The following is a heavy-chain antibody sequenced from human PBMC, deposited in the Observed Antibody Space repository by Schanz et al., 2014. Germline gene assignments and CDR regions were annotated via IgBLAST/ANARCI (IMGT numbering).Heavy chain of an antibody. CDR2: ISGSDNYI. J-gene: IGHJ4*02. CDR1: GFSFSTHA. Sequence: EVQLVESGGGLVQPGGSLRLSCAASGFSFSTHAMSWVRQAPGKGLEWVSYISGSDNYINYADSVKGRFTISRDNAKNTLYLQMFSLRAEDMGVYYCAGGKTTGLAYWGQGTQVAVSS. D-gene: IGHD4-4*01. CDR3: AGGKTTGLAY. V-gene: IGHV3-48*04.